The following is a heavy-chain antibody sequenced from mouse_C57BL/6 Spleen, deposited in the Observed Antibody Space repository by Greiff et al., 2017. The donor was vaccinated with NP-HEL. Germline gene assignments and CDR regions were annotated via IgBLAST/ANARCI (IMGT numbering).Heavy chain of an antibody. Sequence: EVKLMESGGGLVKPGGSLKLSCAASGFTFSDYGMHWVRQSPEKGLEWVAYISSGSSTIYYADTVKGQFTISRDNAKNTLFMQRTSLRSEDTAMYYCAREGSAMDYWGQGTSVTVSS. CDR2: ISSGSSTI. J-gene: IGHJ4*01. CDR3: AREGSAMDY. CDR1: GFTFSDYG. V-gene: IGHV5-17*01.